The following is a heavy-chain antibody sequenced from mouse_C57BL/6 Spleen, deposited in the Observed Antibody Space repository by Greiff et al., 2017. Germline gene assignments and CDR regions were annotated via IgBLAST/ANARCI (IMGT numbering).Heavy chain of an antibody. CDR2: INPSSGYT. D-gene: IGHD1-1*01. J-gene: IGHJ2*01. CDR3: ARVYYYYGSSPLYYFDY. CDR1: GYTFTSYT. Sequence: VQGVESGAELARPGASVKMSCKASGYTFTSYTMHWVKQRPGQGLEWIGYINPSSGYTKYNQKFKDKATLTADKSSSTAYMQLSSLTSEDSAVYYCARVYYYYGSSPLYYFDYWGQGTTLTVSS. V-gene: IGHV1-4*01.